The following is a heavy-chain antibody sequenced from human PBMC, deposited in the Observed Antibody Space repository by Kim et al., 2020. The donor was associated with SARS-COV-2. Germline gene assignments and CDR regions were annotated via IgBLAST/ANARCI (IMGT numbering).Heavy chain of an antibody. D-gene: IGHD1-7*01. CDR1: GFTFSSYS. CDR3: ARALKLVLEAGDY. V-gene: IGHV3-21*01. Sequence: GGSLRLSCAASGFTFSSYSMNWVRQAPGKGLEWVSSISSSSSYIYYADSVKGRFTISRDNAKNSLYLQMNSLTAEDTAVYYCARALKLVLEAGDYWGQGTLVTVSS. CDR2: ISSSSSYI. J-gene: IGHJ4*02.